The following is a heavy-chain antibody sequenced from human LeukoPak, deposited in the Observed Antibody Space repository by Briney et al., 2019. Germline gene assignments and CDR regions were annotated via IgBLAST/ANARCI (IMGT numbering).Heavy chain of an antibody. D-gene: IGHD3-10*02. CDR1: GFTFSSNE. CDR2: ITFSGSTT. CDR3: AELGITMFGGV. V-gene: IGHV3-48*03. J-gene: IGHJ6*04. Sequence: GGSLRLSCVASGFTFSSNEMNWVRQAPGMGPDWVSSITFSGSTTYYADSVKGRFTISRDNAKNSLYLQMNSLRAEDTAVYYCAELGITMFGGVWGKGTTVTISS.